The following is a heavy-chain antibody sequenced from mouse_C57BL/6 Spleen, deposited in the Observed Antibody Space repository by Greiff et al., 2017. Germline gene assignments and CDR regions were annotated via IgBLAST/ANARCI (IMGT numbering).Heavy chain of an antibody. CDR1: GYTFTSYG. Sequence: QVQLQQSGAELARPGASVKLSCKASGYTFTSYGISWVKQRTGQGLEWIGEIYPRSGNTYYNEKFKGKATLTADKSSSTAYMELRSLTSEDSAVYFCARSLYYCGSRFAYWGQGTLVTVSA. D-gene: IGHD1-1*01. CDR3: ARSLYYCGSRFAY. CDR2: IYPRSGNT. V-gene: IGHV1-81*01. J-gene: IGHJ3*01.